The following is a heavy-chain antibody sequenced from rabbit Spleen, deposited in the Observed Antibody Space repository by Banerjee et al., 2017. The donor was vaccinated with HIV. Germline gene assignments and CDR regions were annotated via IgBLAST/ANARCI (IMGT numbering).Heavy chain of an antibody. J-gene: IGHJ4*01. CDR1: GVSFSSNHY. V-gene: IGHV1S40*01. D-gene: IGHD8-1*01. CDR2: IDPVFGIT. Sequence: QSLEESGGDLVKPGASLTLTCTASGVSFSSNHYMCWVRQAPGKGLEWIGYIDPVFGITYYASWVNGRFSISRDNAQNTVFLQMTSLTAADTATYFCARDGAGGSYFALWGPGTLVTVS. CDR3: ARDGAGGSYFAL.